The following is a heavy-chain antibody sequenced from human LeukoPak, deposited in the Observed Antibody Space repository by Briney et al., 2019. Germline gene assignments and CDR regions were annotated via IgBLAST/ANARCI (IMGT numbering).Heavy chain of an antibody. Sequence: ASVKVSCKASGYTFTGYYIHWVRQAPGQGLEWMGWINPNGGGTNYAQKFQGRVTMTRDTSISTAYMELSRLRSDDTAVYYCARAPYCSSTSCYAGYYYYMDVWGKGTTVTISS. V-gene: IGHV1-2*02. D-gene: IGHD2-2*01. J-gene: IGHJ6*03. CDR3: ARAPYCSSTSCYAGYYYYMDV. CDR2: INPNGGGT. CDR1: GYTFTGYY.